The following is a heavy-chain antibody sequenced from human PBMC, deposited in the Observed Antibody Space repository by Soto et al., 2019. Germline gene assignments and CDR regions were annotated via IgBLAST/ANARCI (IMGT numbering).Heavy chain of an antibody. CDR2: ISSSSSYI. CDR1: GFTFSSYS. D-gene: IGHD1-26*01. Sequence: GGSLRLSCAASGFTFSSYSMNWVRQAPGKGLEWVSSISSSSSYIYYADSVKGRFTISRDNAKNSLYLQMNSLRAEDTAVYYCARGMGEGDGWNFDYWGQGTLVTVSS. CDR3: ARGMGEGDGWNFDY. J-gene: IGHJ4*02. V-gene: IGHV3-21*01.